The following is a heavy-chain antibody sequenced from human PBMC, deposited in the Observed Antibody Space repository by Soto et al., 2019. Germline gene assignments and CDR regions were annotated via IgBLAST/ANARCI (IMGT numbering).Heavy chain of an antibody. CDR2: IIPILGIA. CDR3: AAGSHDSSGYYTLVRGSLYGMDV. D-gene: IGHD3-22*01. V-gene: IGHV1-69*02. CDR1: GGTFSSYT. J-gene: IGHJ6*02. Sequence: GASVKVSCKASGGTFSSYTISWVRQAPGQGLEWMGRIIPILGIANYAQKFQGRVTITADKSTSTAYMELSSLRSEDTAVYYCAAGSHDSSGYYTLVRGSLYGMDVWGQGTTVTVSS.